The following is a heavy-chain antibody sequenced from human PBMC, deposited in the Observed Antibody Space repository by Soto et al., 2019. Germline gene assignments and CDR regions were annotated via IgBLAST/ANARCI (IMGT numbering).Heavy chain of an antibody. CDR1: GFTFSGYG. CDR2: IWYDGSNE. J-gene: IGHJ4*02. CDR3: ARRFSSGWYADY. D-gene: IGHD6-19*01. V-gene: IGHV3-33*01. Sequence: QVQLVESGGGVVQPGRSLRLSCAASGFTFSGYGMHWVRQAPGKGLEWVAVIWYDGSNENYADTVKGRFTISRDNSKNTLYLQMNSVRDEDTAVCYGARRFSSGWYADYWGQGTLVTVSS.